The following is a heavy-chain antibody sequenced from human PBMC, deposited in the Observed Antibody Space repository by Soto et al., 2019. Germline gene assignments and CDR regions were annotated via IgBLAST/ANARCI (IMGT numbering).Heavy chain of an antibody. D-gene: IGHD2-15*01. CDR3: ARLAGYCSGGSCSDYYYYYMDV. Sequence: SETGCVTWSVYAQSISRYYRSWIRRPGGGGREGMGYIHYSGSTNYSPPLKSRVTISLDTSKKQFSLKLSSVTAADTAVYYCARLAGYCSGGSCSDYYYYYMDVWGKGTTVTVSS. V-gene: IGHV4-59*08. CDR2: IHYSGST. J-gene: IGHJ6*03. CDR1: AQSISRYY.